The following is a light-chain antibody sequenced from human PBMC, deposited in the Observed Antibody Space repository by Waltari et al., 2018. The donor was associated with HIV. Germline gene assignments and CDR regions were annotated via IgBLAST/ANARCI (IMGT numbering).Light chain of an antibody. Sequence: EIVMLQSPATLSVSPGERATLSCRASQSVSSKLAWYQQKPGQAPRLLIYGASTRSTGIPGRFSGSESGTEFILTISSLQSEDCAVYYCQQYYKWPLTFGQRTRLEIK. CDR1: QSVSSK. CDR3: QQYYKWPLT. CDR2: GAS. V-gene: IGKV3D-15*01. J-gene: IGKJ5*01.